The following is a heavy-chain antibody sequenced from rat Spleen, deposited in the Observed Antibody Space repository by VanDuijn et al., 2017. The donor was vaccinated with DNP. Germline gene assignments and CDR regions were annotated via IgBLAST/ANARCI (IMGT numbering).Heavy chain of an antibody. CDR1: GFSFSDSA. CDR3: ARWNYGYNVWDY. V-gene: IGHV5-7*01. Sequence: EVQLVESGGDLVQPGKSLKLSCAASGFSFSDSAMAWVRQSPKMGLEWVATISYDGSSTYYRDSVKGRFTISRDNGKNTLYLQMNSLRSEDMATYYCARWNYGYNVWDYWGQGVMVTVSS. D-gene: IGHD1-11*01. J-gene: IGHJ2*01. CDR2: ISYDGSST.